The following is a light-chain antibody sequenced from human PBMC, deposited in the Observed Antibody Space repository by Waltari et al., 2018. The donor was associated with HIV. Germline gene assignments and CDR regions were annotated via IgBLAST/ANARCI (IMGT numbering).Light chain of an antibody. CDR1: SSEVGGYNL. CDR2: EVS. V-gene: IGLV2-23*02. Sequence: QSALTQPASVSGSPGQSITISCTGTSSEVGGYNLLSWYQQHPGKAPKLMICEVSKRPSGVSNRFSGSKSGNTASLTISGLQAEDEADYYCCAYAGSTTYVIFGGGTKLTVL. J-gene: IGLJ2*01. CDR3: CAYAGSTTYVI.